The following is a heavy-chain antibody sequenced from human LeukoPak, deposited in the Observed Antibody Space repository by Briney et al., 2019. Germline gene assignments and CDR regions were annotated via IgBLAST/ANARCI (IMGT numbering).Heavy chain of an antibody. CDR1: GFTFSNHA. Sequence: GGSLRLSCAASGFTFSNHAMTWVRQAPGKGLEWVANIKQDGSEQHYVDSVRGRFTISRDNAKNSLYLQMNSLRVEDTAVYYCARDGFVGAADYWGQGTLVTVSS. V-gene: IGHV3-7*01. CDR3: ARDGFVGAADY. J-gene: IGHJ4*02. CDR2: IKQDGSEQ. D-gene: IGHD6-13*01.